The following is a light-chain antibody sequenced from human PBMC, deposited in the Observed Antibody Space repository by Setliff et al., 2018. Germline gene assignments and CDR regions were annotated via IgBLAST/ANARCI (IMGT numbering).Light chain of an antibody. Sequence: QSVLTQPRSVSGSPGQSVTISCTGTSSDVGGYNYVSWYQQHSGKAPKLMIYDVSKRPSGVPDRFSGSKSGNTASLTISGLQAEDEADYYCCSYAGSYGVFGGGTKGTVL. V-gene: IGLV2-11*01. J-gene: IGLJ3*02. CDR2: DVS. CDR1: SSDVGGYNY. CDR3: CSYAGSYGV.